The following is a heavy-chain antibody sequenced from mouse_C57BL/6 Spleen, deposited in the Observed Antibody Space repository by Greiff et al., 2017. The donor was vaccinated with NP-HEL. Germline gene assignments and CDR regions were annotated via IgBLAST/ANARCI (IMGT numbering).Heavy chain of an antibody. D-gene: IGHD1-1*01. CDR1: GYTFTSYW. V-gene: IGHV1-5*01. CDR3: TPITTVVADDD. Sequence: EVQLQQSGTVLARPGASVKMSCKTSGYTFTSYWMHWVKQRPGQGLEWIGAIYPGNSDTSYNQKFKGKAKLTAVTSASTAYMELSSLTNEDSAVYYCTPITTVVADDDWGQGTTLTVSS. CDR2: IYPGNSDT. J-gene: IGHJ2*01.